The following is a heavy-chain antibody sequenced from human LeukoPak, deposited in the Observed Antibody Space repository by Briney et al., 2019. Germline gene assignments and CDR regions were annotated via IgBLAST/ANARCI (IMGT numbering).Heavy chain of an antibody. CDR2: IIPIFGTA. CDR1: GGTFSSYA. Sequence: GASVKVSCKASGGTFSSYAISWVRQAPGQGLEWMGGIIPIFGTANYAQKFQGRVTITADESTSTAYMELSSLRSEDTAVYYCARPYHRGSGYTPWGQGTLVTVSS. D-gene: IGHD3-22*01. J-gene: IGHJ4*02. V-gene: IGHV1-69*13. CDR3: ARPYHRGSGYTP.